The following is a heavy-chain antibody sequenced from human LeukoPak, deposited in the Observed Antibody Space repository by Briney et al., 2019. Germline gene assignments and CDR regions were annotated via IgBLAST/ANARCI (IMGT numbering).Heavy chain of an antibody. CDR1: GVSISSYY. CDR3: ARHGSSGSYIDY. CDR2: IYTSGST. D-gene: IGHD1-26*01. J-gene: IGHJ4*02. V-gene: IGHV4-4*09. Sequence: PSETLSLTCTVSGVSISSYYWSWLRQPPGKGLEWIGYIYTSGSTNYNPSLKSRVTISVDTSKNQFSLKLSSVTAADTAVYYCARHGSSGSYIDYWGQGTLVTVSS.